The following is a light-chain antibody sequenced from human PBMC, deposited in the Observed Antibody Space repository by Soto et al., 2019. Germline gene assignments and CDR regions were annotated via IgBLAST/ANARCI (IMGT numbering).Light chain of an antibody. CDR1: SSDVGGYNY. CDR3: SSYTSSSTSYV. V-gene: IGLV2-14*01. Sequence: QSVLTQPASVSGSPGQSITISCTGTSSDVGGYNYVSWYQQHPGKAPKLMIYDVSNRPSGVSNRFSGSKSGNTASLTISGLKAEDEADYYCSSYTSSSTSYVFGTGTKVTVL. J-gene: IGLJ1*01. CDR2: DVS.